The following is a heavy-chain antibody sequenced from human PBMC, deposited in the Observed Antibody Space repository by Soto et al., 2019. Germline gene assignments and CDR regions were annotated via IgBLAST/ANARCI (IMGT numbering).Heavy chain of an antibody. J-gene: IGHJ4*02. Sequence: QVQLVESGGGVVLPGRSLRLSCAPSGFTFSSYGMHWVRQAPGKGLAWVAVIWYDGSKKYYADSVKGRFTISRDNSKNTLYLEMNSLRAEDTAVYYCARDIGSTGFDYDYWGQGTLVTVSS. CDR2: IWYDGSKK. CDR1: GFTFSSYG. CDR3: ARDIGSTGFDYDY. V-gene: IGHV3-33*01. D-gene: IGHD5-12*01.